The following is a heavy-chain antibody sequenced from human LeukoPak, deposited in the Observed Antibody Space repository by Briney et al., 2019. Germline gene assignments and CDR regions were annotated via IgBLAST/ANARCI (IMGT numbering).Heavy chain of an antibody. V-gene: IGHV3-7*01. D-gene: IGHD3-16*02. J-gene: IGHJ3*02. CDR2: IKRDGSEE. CDR1: GFTFGDYW. CDR3: ARDIEAFDI. Sequence: GGSLRLSCAASGFTFGDYWTSWVRQAPGKGLEWVANIKRDGSEEYYVDSVKGRFTISRDNAKKSVSLQMNSLRVEDTAVYYCARDIEAFDIWGQGTMVTVFS.